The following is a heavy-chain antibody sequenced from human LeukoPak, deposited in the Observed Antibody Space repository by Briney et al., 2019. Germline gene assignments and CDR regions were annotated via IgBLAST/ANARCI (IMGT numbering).Heavy chain of an antibody. Sequence: GGSLRLSCAASGFTFSSYAMSWVRQAPGKGLEWVSGISGSGDSTYYADSVRGRFTISRDNSKNTLYLQVNSLRADDTAVYYCAKILSGWNAPFDYWGQGTLVTVSS. CDR1: GFTFSSYA. J-gene: IGHJ4*02. CDR2: ISGSGDST. D-gene: IGHD1-1*01. CDR3: AKILSGWNAPFDY. V-gene: IGHV3-23*01.